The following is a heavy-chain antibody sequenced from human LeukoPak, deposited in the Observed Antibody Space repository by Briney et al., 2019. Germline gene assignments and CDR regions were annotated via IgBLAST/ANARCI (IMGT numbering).Heavy chain of an antibody. CDR2: ISKDGSMK. CDR1: GFCFSNYA. V-gene: IGHV3-30*04. J-gene: IGHJ3*01. Sequence: GGSLRLSCAASGFCFSNYAMDWVRQAPGKGLEWVAVISKDGSMKYYSDSVKGRFTVSRDNSIHTLYLEMNSLKTEDTAVYYCAGESFDFWSQGTMVTVSS. CDR3: AGESFDF.